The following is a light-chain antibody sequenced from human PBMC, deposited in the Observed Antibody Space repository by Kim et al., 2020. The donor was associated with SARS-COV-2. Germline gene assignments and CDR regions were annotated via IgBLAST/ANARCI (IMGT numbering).Light chain of an antibody. CDR3: QKYNSAPPT. Sequence: ASVGDRVTITCRASQGITNYLAWYQQKPGKVPKLLIYAASTMQSGVPSRFSGSGSGTDFTLTISSLQPEDVATYYCQKYNSAPPTFGGGTKVDIK. CDR2: AAS. V-gene: IGKV1-27*01. CDR1: QGITNY. J-gene: IGKJ4*01.